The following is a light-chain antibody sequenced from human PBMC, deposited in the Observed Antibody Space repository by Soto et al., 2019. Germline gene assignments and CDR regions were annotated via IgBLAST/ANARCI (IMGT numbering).Light chain of an antibody. CDR3: AAWDDSLTGLNV. CDR2: NNT. CDR1: SSNIGRNT. J-gene: IGLJ1*01. Sequence: QSVLSQPPSASGTPGQRVAISCSGSSSNIGRNTGNWYQQLPGTAPNLLIYNNTQRPSGVPDRFSGSKSGTSASLAIIGLQSEDDADYYRAAWDDSLTGLNVFGTGTKLTVL. V-gene: IGLV1-44*01.